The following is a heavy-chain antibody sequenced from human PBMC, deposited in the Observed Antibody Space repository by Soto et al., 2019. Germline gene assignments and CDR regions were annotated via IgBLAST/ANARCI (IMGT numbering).Heavy chain of an antibody. CDR3: ARDRGEYYDFWSGYPNSYYGMDV. CDR1: GGSISSYY. V-gene: IGHV4-59*01. Sequence: SEKLSVTYTVSGGSISSYYWSWIRQPPGKGLEWIGYIYYSGSTNYNPSLKSRVTISVDTSKNQFPLKLSSVTAADTAVYYCARDRGEYYDFWSGYPNSYYGMDVWCQCNTVT. J-gene: IGHJ6*02. CDR2: IYYSGST. D-gene: IGHD3-3*01.